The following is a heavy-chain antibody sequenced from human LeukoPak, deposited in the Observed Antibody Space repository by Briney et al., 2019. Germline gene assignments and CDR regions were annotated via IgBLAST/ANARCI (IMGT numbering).Heavy chain of an antibody. D-gene: IGHD3-22*01. CDR3: ARFHYDSSGFDY. J-gene: IGHJ4*02. CDR1: GFTFSSYW. CDR2: INQDGTEK. V-gene: IGHV3-7*03. Sequence: GGSLRLSCAASGFTFSSYWMSWVRQAPGEGLEWVAKINQDGTEKAYVDSVRGRFTISRDNAKNSLFLQMNSLRAEDTAVYYCARFHYDSSGFDYWGQGTLVTVSS.